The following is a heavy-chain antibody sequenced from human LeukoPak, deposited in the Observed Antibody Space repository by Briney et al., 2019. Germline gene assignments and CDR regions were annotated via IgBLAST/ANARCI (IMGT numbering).Heavy chain of an antibody. Sequence: GGSLRLSCAASGFTFSNYWTSWVRQAPGKGLEWVANIKQDGSEKYHVDSVKGRFTISRDNAKNSMYLQMNSLRAEDTAVYYCATDGGYCSSTSCYRGDYFDFWGQGTLVTVSS. CDR3: ATDGGYCSSTSCYRGDYFDF. CDR2: IKQDGSEK. V-gene: IGHV3-7*01. CDR1: GFTFSNYW. J-gene: IGHJ4*02. D-gene: IGHD2-2*02.